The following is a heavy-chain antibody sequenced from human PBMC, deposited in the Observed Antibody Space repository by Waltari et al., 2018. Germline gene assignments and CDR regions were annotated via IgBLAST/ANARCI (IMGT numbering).Heavy chain of an antibody. CDR3: ARGRTNIVATIYYFDY. D-gene: IGHD5-12*01. CDR1: GYSISSGYY. J-gene: IGHJ4*02. CDR2: IYHSGST. Sequence: QVQLQESGPGLVKPSETLSLTCAVSGYSISSGYYWGWIRQPPGKGLEWIGSIYHSGSTYYNPSLKSRVTISVDTSKNQFSLKLSSVTAADTAVYYCARGRTNIVATIYYFDYWGQGTLVTVSS. V-gene: IGHV4-38-2*01.